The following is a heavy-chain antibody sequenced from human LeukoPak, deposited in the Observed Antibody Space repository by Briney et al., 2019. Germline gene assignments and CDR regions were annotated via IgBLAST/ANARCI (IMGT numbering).Heavy chain of an antibody. CDR2: IYYSGST. CDR3: LGGGNSLYYYYMDV. CDR1: GGSISSSSYY. Sequence: PSETLSLTCTVSGGSISSSSYYWGWIRQPPGKGLEWIGSIYYSGSTYYNPSLKSRVTISVDTSKNQFSLKLSSVTAADTAVYYCLGGGNSLYYYYMDVWGKGTTVTVSS. V-gene: IGHV4-39*07. D-gene: IGHD4-23*01. J-gene: IGHJ6*03.